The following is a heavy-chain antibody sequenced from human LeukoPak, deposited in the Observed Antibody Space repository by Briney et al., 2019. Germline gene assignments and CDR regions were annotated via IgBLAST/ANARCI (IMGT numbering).Heavy chain of an antibody. CDR1: GGSISSSSYY. J-gene: IGHJ5*02. CDR2: IYYSGST. CDR3: ARDRPMITFGGVIAWFDP. V-gene: IGHV4-39*07. D-gene: IGHD3-16*02. Sequence: SETLSLSCTVSGGSISSSSYYWGWIRQPPGKGMEWIGSIYYSGSTYYNPSLKSRVTISVDTSKNQFSLKLSSVTAADTAVYYCARDRPMITFGGVIAWFDPWGQGTLVTVSS.